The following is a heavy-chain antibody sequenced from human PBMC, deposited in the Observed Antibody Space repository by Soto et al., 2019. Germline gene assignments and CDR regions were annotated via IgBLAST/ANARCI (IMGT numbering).Heavy chain of an antibody. CDR1: GFTFSSYD. CDR3: ARVIYGGWSTIKDYYYYAMDV. J-gene: IGHJ6*02. CDR2: ISGGSSRI. D-gene: IGHD5-12*01. V-gene: IGHV3-48*02. Sequence: EVQLVESGGGLVQPGGSLRLSCAASGFTFSSYDMNWVRQAPGKGLEWVSYISGGSSRIFYADSVKGRFTISRDNAKNSLYLQMNSLRDEYTGVYYCARVIYGGWSTIKDYYYYAMDVWGQGTTVTVSS.